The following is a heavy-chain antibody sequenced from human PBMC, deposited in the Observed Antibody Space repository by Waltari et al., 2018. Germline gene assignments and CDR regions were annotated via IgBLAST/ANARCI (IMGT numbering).Heavy chain of an antibody. J-gene: IGHJ5*02. CDR1: GFSFSTYN. Sequence: EVQLMESGGGLVKPGGSLRLSCAASGFSFSTYNMNWVRQAPGKGLEWVSSVSSNGAYIHDADSVRGRFTISRDNAQTSLYLQMNGLRDEDTAVYYCARGGWGFYLDLWGQGALVTVSS. D-gene: IGHD7-27*01. CDR2: VSSNGAYI. V-gene: IGHV3-21*01. CDR3: ARGGWGFYLDL.